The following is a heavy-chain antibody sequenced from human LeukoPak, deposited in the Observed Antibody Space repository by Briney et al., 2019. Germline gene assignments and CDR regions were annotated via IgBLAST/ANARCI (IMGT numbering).Heavy chain of an antibody. CDR3: ARGTDYYDSSGPTGYYFDY. J-gene: IGHJ4*02. D-gene: IGHD3-22*01. CDR1: GGSISSGGYY. V-gene: IGHV4-31*03. CDR2: IYYSGST. Sequence: KSSETLSLTCTVSGGSISSGGYYWSWIRQHPGKGLEWIGYIYYSGSTYYNPSLKSRVTISVDTSKNQFSLKLSSVTAADTAVYYCARGTDYYDSSGPTGYYFDYWGQGTLVTVSS.